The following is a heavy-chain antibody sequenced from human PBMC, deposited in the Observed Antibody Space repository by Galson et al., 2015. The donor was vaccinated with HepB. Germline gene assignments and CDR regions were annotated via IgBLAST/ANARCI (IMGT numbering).Heavy chain of an antibody. CDR3: ARRVTAARV. D-gene: IGHD6-13*01. Sequence: SLRLSCAASGFTFTNYGIHWVRQAPGKGLEWVAVIWYDGNSKQYADSVKGRFTISRDNSRNTVYLQMNTLTAADTAVYYCARRVTAARVWGQGTLVTISS. J-gene: IGHJ4*02. V-gene: IGHV3-33*01. CDR1: GFTFTNYG. CDR2: IWYDGNSK.